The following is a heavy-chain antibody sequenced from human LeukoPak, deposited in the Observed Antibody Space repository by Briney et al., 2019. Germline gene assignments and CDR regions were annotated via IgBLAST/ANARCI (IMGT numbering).Heavy chain of an antibody. CDR1: GVTFNTER. D-gene: IGHD3-10*02. CDR2: ISYDGSNK. CDR3: ARECLRGLDY. J-gene: IGHJ4*02. Sequence: GGSLRLSCAASGVTFNTERMNWVRQAPGKGLEWVAVISYDGSNKYYADSVKGRFTISRDNSQNTLYLQMNSLRAEDTAVYYCARECLRGLDYWGQGTLVTVSS. V-gene: IGHV3-30*03.